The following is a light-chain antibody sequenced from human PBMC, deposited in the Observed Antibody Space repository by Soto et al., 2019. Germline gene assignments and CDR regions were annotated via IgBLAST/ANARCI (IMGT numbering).Light chain of an antibody. CDR2: ANT. Sequence: QSVLTQPPSVSGAPGQRVTISCTGSSSNIGAGYDVHWYQQLPGTAPKLLIYANTNRPSGVPDRISGSKSGTSASLAITGLQADDEADYYGQSYDSSLTLRVFGTGTKLNVL. J-gene: IGLJ1*01. CDR1: SSNIGAGYD. V-gene: IGLV1-40*01. CDR3: QSYDSSLTLRV.